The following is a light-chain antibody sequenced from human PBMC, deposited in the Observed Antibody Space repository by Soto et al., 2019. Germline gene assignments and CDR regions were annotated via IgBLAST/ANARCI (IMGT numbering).Light chain of an antibody. CDR2: APS. CDR1: QSISSY. V-gene: IGKV1-39*01. CDR3: QQSYSTLCT. J-gene: IGKJ1*01. Sequence: EIQMTQSPSSLSASVGDRVTITCRVSQSISSYLNWYQQKPGKAPKLLIYAPSRLQSGVPARFSGSGSGTDFTLTISRLQPEDFGTYYCQQSYSTLCTFGQGTKVEIK.